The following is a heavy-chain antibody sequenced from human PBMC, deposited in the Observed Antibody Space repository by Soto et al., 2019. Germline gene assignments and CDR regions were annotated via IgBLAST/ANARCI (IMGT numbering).Heavy chain of an antibody. V-gene: IGHV4-30-2*01. D-gene: IGHD2-15*01. J-gene: IGHJ5*02. Sequence: TLSLTCDMSGDSYMISTYSWSCIRQPPGKALQWIGFIYQSGVTSSDPSLASRVSISLDRSNNQCSLQLTSVSAAYTALYYRARCSLVVLPAPGFDPWGRGTLVTVSS. CDR1: GDSYMISTYS. CDR3: ARCSLVVLPAPGFDP. CDR2: IYQSGVT.